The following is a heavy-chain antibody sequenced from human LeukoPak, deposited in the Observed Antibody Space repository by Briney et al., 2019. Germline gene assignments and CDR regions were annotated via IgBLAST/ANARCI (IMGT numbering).Heavy chain of an antibody. Sequence: SETLPLTCTVSGGSISSGSYYWNWIRQPAGKGLEWIGRIYTSGSTDYNPSLKSRVTISVDTSKNQFSLKLSSVTAADTAVYYCARSYSSSSFFQHWGQGTLVTVSS. CDR3: ARSYSSSSFFQH. CDR2: IYTSGST. V-gene: IGHV4-61*02. CDR1: GGSISSGSYY. D-gene: IGHD6-6*01. J-gene: IGHJ1*01.